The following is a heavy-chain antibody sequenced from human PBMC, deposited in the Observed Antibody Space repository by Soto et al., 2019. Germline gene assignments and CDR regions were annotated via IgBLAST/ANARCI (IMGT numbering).Heavy chain of an antibody. Sequence: QVQLVQSGAEVKKPGASVKVSCKASGYTFTNYDINWVRQATGQGLEWMGWMNPNSGNTGYAQKFQGRVTMTRNTSISTAYMELSSLRSEDTAVYYCARSLEWLLATFNWFEPWGQGTLVTVSS. CDR2: MNPNSGNT. CDR1: GYTFTNYD. J-gene: IGHJ5*02. V-gene: IGHV1-8*01. CDR3: ARSLEWLLATFNWFEP. D-gene: IGHD3-3*01.